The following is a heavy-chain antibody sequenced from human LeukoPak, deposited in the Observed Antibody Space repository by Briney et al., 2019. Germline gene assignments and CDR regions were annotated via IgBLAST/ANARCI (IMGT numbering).Heavy chain of an antibody. J-gene: IGHJ4*02. Sequence: PGGSLRLSCAASGFTFSSYGMHWVRQAPGKGLEWVAVISYDGSNKYYADSVKGRFTISRGNSKNTLYLQMNSLRAEDTAVYYCGKRPGAGGSYCDYWGQGTVVTVAT. CDR3: GKRPGAGGSYCDY. D-gene: IGHD3-10*01. CDR2: ISYDGSNK. V-gene: IGHV3-30*18. CDR1: GFTFSSYG.